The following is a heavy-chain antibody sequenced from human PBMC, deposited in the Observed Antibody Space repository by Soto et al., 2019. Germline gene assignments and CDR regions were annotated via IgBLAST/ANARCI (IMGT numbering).Heavy chain of an antibody. CDR3: ARGRRDGYNLGYYFDY. J-gene: IGHJ4*02. Sequence: PSETLSLTCTVSGGSISSYYWSWIRQPPGKGLEWIGYIYYSGSTNYNPSLKSRVTISVDTSKNQFSLKLSSVTAADTAVYYCARGRRDGYNLGYYFDYWGQGTLVTVSS. CDR2: IYYSGST. V-gene: IGHV4-59*01. D-gene: IGHD5-12*01. CDR1: GGSISSYY.